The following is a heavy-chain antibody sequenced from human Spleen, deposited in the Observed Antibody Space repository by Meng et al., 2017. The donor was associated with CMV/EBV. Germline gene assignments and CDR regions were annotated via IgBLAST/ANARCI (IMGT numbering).Heavy chain of an antibody. V-gene: IGHV3-20*01. D-gene: IGHD3-3*01. Sequence: GGSLRLSCTASGFTLDDYGMNWVRQVPGKGLEWVSGINWNGGTTSYGDSVKGRFTISRDNGKNSLYLQMNNLRAEDTALYHCARRDDFWEGGFDIWGQGTMVTVSS. CDR1: GFTLDDYG. CDR2: INWNGGTT. CDR3: ARRDDFWEGGFDI. J-gene: IGHJ3*02.